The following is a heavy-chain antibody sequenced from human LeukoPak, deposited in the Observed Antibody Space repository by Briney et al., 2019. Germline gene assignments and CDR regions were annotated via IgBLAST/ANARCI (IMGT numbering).Heavy chain of an antibody. Sequence: ASVKVSCKASGGTFSSYAISWVRQAPGQGLEWMGGIIPIFGTANYAQKFQGRVTITADESTSTAYMELSSLRSEDTAVYYCARDLYDFWSGYYSTPFDYWGQGTLVTVSS. D-gene: IGHD3-3*01. CDR1: GGTFSSYA. CDR3: ARDLYDFWSGYYSTPFDY. CDR2: IIPIFGTA. J-gene: IGHJ4*02. V-gene: IGHV1-69*13.